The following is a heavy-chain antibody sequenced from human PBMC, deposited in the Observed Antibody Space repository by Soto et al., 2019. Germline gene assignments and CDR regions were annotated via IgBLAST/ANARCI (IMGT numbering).Heavy chain of an antibody. J-gene: IGHJ4*02. CDR3: QGGDF. D-gene: IGHD3-16*01. CDR2: INDSGST. Sequence: SETLSLTCAVSGGSFRGYFWSWIRQSPDKGLEWIGEINDSGSTYYNPSFKGRLTISVDTSKSQISLRLTSVTAADSAVYYCQGGDFWGQGTRVTVSS. CDR1: GGSFRGYF. V-gene: IGHV4-34*01.